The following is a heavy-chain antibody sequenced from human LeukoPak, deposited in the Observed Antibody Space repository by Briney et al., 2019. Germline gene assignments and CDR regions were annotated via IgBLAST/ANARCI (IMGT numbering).Heavy chain of an antibody. Sequence: GGSLRLSCAASGFTVSSNYMSWVRQAPGKGLEWVSVIYSGGSTYYADSVKGRFTISRDNSKNTLYLQTNSLRAEDTAVYYCARDFDHYGMDVWGQGTTVTVSS. J-gene: IGHJ6*02. CDR1: GFTVSSNY. CDR3: ARDFDHYGMDV. V-gene: IGHV3-53*01. CDR2: IYSGGST.